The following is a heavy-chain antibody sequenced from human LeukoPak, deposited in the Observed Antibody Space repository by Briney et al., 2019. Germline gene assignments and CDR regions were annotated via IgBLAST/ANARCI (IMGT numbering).Heavy chain of an antibody. V-gene: IGHV3-48*01. CDR2: ISSSSSTI. Sequence: GGSLRLSCAASGFIFRSYWMNWVRQAPGKGLEWVSYISSSSSTIYYADSVKGRFTISRDNAKNSLYLQMNSLRAEDTAVYYCARVPYDYVWGSYRNYFDYWGQGTLVTVSS. CDR1: GFIFRSYW. CDR3: ARVPYDYVWGSYRNYFDY. D-gene: IGHD3-16*02. J-gene: IGHJ4*02.